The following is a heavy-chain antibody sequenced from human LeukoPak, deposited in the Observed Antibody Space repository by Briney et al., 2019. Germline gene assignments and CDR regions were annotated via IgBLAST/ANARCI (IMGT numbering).Heavy chain of an antibody. V-gene: IGHV1-24*01. Sequence: ASVKVSCKVSGYTLTELSMHWVRQAPGKGLEWMGGFDPEDGETIYAQKFQGRVTMTEDTSTDTAYMELSSLRSEDTAVYYCATVYGDYPSYAFDIWGQGTMVTASS. J-gene: IGHJ3*02. CDR1: GYTLTELS. D-gene: IGHD4-17*01. CDR3: ATVYGDYPSYAFDI. CDR2: FDPEDGET.